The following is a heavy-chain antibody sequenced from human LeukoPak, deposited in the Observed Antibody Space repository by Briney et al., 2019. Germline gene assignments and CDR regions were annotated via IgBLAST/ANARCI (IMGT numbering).Heavy chain of an antibody. V-gene: IGHV1-2*02. CDR1: VYTFTGYY. J-gene: IGHJ4*02. CDR3: ARPPYSGSYSSGLAVY. Sequence: ASVKVSCKPSVYTFTGYYLHWVRPAPGKGLAGVGWINPSTGGTSYAQKFQGRVTMTRDTSISTAYMELSRLKSDDTAVYYCARPPYSGSYSSGLAVYWGQGTLVTVSS. D-gene: IGHD1-26*01. CDR2: INPSTGGT.